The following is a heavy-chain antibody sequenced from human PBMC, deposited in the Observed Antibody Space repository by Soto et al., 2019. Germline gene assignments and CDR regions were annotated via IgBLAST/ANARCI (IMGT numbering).Heavy chain of an antibody. CDR1: GFTFSNAW. Sequence: EVQLVESGGGLVKPGGSLRLSCAASGFTFSNAWMNWVRQAPGKGLEWVGRIKSKTDGGTTDYAAPVKGRFTISRDDSKNTLYLQMNSLKNEDTAVYYCTTTIYCSGGSCYPPRIDYWGQGTLVTVSS. CDR3: TTTIYCSGGSCYPPRIDY. V-gene: IGHV3-15*07. J-gene: IGHJ4*02. D-gene: IGHD2-15*01. CDR2: IKSKTDGGTT.